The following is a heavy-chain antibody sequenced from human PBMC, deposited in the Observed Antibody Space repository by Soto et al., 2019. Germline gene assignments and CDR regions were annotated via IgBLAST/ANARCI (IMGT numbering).Heavy chain of an antibody. Sequence: GGSLRLSCAASGFTFSSYSMNWVRTAPGKGLEWVSSISSSSSYIYYADSVKGRFTISRDNAKNTLYLQMNSLRAEDTAVYYCANWGYSGYDAAFDIWGQGTMVTVSS. D-gene: IGHD5-12*01. CDR2: ISSSSSYI. CDR1: GFTFSSYS. J-gene: IGHJ3*02. V-gene: IGHV3-21*04. CDR3: ANWGYSGYDAAFDI.